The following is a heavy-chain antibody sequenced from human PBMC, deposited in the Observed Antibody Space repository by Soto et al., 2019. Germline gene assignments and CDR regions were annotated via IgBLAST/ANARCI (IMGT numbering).Heavy chain of an antibody. D-gene: IGHD6-13*01. CDR1: GFTFSSYG. V-gene: IGHV3-30*18. J-gene: IGHJ6*02. Sequence: QVQLVESGGGVVQPGRSLRLSCAASGFTFSSYGMHWVRQAPGKGLEWVAVISYDGSNKYYADSVKGRLTISRDNSKKTLYLKMKSLRAEDTAVYYCAKNIAAPRGYYYGMDVWGQGTTDIVSS. CDR3: AKNIAAPRGYYYGMDV. CDR2: ISYDGSNK.